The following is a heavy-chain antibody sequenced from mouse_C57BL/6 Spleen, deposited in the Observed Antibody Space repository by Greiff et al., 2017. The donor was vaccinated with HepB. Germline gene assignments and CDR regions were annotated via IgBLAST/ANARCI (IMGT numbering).Heavy chain of an antibody. CDR1: GYAFSSSW. CDR3: ARRGDPYPFDC. CDR2: IYPGDGDT. V-gene: IGHV1-82*01. J-gene: IGHJ2*01. Sequence: QVQLQHSGPELVKPGASVKISCKASGYAFSSSWMNWVKQRPGKGLEWIGLIYPGDGDTNYNGKFKGKATLTADKSSSTAYMQLSSLTSEDSAVYFCARRGDPYPFDCWGEGTTLTVSS.